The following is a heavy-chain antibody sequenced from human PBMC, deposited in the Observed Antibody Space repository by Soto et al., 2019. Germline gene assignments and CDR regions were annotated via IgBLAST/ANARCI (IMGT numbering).Heavy chain of an antibody. Sequence: SETLSLTCTVSGGSVSSVSYHWSWIRQPPGKGLEWIGYIYYSGSTNYNPSLKSRVTISVDTSKNQFSLKLSSVTAADTAVYYCAREVKGRDGYNYYYYYGMDVWGQGTTVTVSS. V-gene: IGHV4-61*01. J-gene: IGHJ6*02. CDR2: IYYSGST. D-gene: IGHD5-12*01. CDR1: GGSVSSVSYH. CDR3: AREVKGRDGYNYYYYYGMDV.